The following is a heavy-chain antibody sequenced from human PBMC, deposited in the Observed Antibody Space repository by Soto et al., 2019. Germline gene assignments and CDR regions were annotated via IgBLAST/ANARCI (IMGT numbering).Heavy chain of an antibody. J-gene: IGHJ4*02. CDR2: IHSSGGT. CDR1: GASIKSRNYF. CDR3: GRLAEASTGHTDFDF. V-gene: IGHV4-39*02. Sequence: SETLSLTCTVSGASIKSRNYFWGWIRQPPGKGLECVGSIHSSGGTYYNPSLKSRVTVSVDLSNSHFSLSLKSLTATDTAVYYCGRLAEASTGHTDFDFWGQGTLVTVSS. D-gene: IGHD1-1*01.